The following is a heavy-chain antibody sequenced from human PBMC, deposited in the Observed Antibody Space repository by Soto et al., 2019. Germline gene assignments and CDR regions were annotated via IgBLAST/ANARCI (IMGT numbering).Heavy chain of an antibody. J-gene: IGHJ5*02. CDR1: GGTFSSYT. D-gene: IGHD3-10*01. Sequence: QVQLVQSGAEVKKPGSSVKVSCKASGGTFSSYTISWVRQAPGQGLEWMGRIIPILGIANYAQKFQGRVTITADKSTSTAYMELSSLRSEDTAVYYCARDLYYYGSGSGWNWFDPWGQGTLVTVSS. CDR2: IIPILGIA. V-gene: IGHV1-69*08. CDR3: ARDLYYYGSGSGWNWFDP.